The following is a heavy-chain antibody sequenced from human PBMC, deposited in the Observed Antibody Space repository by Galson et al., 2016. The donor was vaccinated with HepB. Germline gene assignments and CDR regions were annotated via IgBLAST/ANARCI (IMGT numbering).Heavy chain of an antibody. CDR1: GYIFTRYY. CDR3: AREGVVVVPAANIGFDP. D-gene: IGHD2-2*01. V-gene: IGHV1-46*01. CDR2: IDPSGGTT. Sequence: SVKVSCKASGYIFTRYYMHWVRQVPGQGLEWMGIIDPSGGTTNYAQKFQGRVTMTRDTSTSTVYLELSSLRSKDTAVYYCAREGVVVVPAANIGFDPWGQGTLVTVSP. J-gene: IGHJ5*02.